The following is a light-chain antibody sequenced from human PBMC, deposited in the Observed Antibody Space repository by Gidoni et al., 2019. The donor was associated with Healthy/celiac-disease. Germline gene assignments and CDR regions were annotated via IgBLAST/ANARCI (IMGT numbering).Light chain of an antibody. CDR1: QSVSSSY. CDR2: GAS. CDR3: QQYGSSPWT. Sequence: IVLTQSPCTLSLSPGAIATLSCRASQSVSSSYLAWYQQKPGQAPRLLIYGASSRATGIPDRFSGSGSGTDFTLTISRLEPEDFAVYYCQQYGSSPWTFGQGTKVEIK. V-gene: IGKV3-20*01. J-gene: IGKJ1*01.